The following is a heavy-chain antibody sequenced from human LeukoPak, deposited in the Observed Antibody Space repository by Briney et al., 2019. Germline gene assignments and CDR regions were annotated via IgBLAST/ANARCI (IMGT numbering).Heavy chain of an antibody. CDR2: MKSNNGHT. D-gene: IGHD7-27*01. Sequence: GASVKVSCKASGYTFTSYGISWVRQAPGQGLEWMGWMKSNNGHTGYAQKFQGRVTMTRDTSISTAYMELSSLTFEDTAVYYCARGPPNWGMVGYWGQGTLVTVSS. J-gene: IGHJ4*02. CDR3: ARGPPNWGMVGY. CDR1: GYTFTSYG. V-gene: IGHV1-8*02.